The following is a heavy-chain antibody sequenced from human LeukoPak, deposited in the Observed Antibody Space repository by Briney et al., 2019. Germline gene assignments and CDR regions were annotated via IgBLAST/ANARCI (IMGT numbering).Heavy chain of an antibody. D-gene: IGHD3-9*01. CDR3: ARARSTGYYVADY. CDR1: GFTLDDYG. J-gene: IGHJ4*02. Sequence: GPLRLSCAASGFTLDDYGMSWVRQAPGKGLEWVSGINWNGGSTGYADSVKGRFTISRDNAKNSLYLQMNSLRAEDTALYYCARARSTGYYVADYWGQGTLVTVSS. CDR2: INWNGGST. V-gene: IGHV3-20*04.